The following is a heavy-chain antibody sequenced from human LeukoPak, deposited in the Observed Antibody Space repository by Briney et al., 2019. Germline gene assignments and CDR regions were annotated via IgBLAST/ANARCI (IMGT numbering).Heavy chain of an antibody. Sequence: ASVKVSCKASGYTFTGYYMHWVRQAPGQGLEWMGWTNPNSGGTNYALKFQARVTMTRDTSITTAYMELSRLTSDDTAVYYCARTFPPLVGVNYFDYFDYWGQGTLVTVSS. CDR3: ARTFPPLVGVNYFDYFDY. CDR2: TNPNSGGT. CDR1: GYTFTGYY. V-gene: IGHV1-2*02. J-gene: IGHJ4*02. D-gene: IGHD1-7*01.